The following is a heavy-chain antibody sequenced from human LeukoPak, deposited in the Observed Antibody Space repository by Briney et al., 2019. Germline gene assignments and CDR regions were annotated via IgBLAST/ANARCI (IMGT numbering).Heavy chain of an antibody. D-gene: IGHD3-22*01. CDR1: GFTFSSYA. V-gene: IGHV3-23*01. J-gene: IGHJ4*02. CDR3: AKGSVGLVVITSYFDY. CDR2: LSGSGGST. Sequence: PGGSLRLFCAASGFTFSSYAMRCARRARGKGLVWVSALSGSGGSTHYADSVKGRFTISRDNSKHTLYVEMHRLRAEDTRVYFCAKGSVGLVVITSYFDYWGQGTLVTVSS.